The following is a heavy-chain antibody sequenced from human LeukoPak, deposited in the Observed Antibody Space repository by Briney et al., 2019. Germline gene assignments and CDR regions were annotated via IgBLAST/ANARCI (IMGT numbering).Heavy chain of an antibody. CDR3: ARWGRYSYGYNYGMDV. Sequence: ASVKVSCKASGYTFTGYYMHWVRQAPGQGLEWMGWINPNSGGTNYAQKFQGRVTMTRDTSISTAYMELSRLRSDDTAVHYCARWGRYSYGYNYGMDVWGQGTTVTVSS. D-gene: IGHD5-18*01. J-gene: IGHJ6*02. CDR2: INPNSGGT. CDR1: GYTFTGYY. V-gene: IGHV1-2*02.